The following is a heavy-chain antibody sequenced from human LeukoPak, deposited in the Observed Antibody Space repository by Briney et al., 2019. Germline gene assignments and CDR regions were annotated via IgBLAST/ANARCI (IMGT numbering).Heavy chain of an antibody. V-gene: IGHV3-21*01. J-gene: IGHJ3*02. CDR1: GFTFSSYS. D-gene: IGHD3-22*01. Sequence: RGSLRLSCAASGFTFSSYSMNWVRQAPGKGLEWVSSISSSSSYLYYADSVKGRFTISRDNAKNSLYLQMNSLRAEDTAVYYCARLKTYYYDSSGYYSSSWAFDIWGQGTMVTVSS. CDR3: ARLKTYYYDSSGYYSSSWAFDI. CDR2: ISSSSSYL.